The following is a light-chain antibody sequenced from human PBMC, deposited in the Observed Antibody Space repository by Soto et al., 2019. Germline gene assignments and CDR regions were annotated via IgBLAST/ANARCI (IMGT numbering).Light chain of an antibody. V-gene: IGLV3-21*04. J-gene: IGLJ2*01. CDR1: NIGRKN. CDR2: YDS. CDR3: QVWDSSVV. Sequence: SYELTQPLSVSVAPGQTARITCGGDNIGRKNVFWSQQKPGLATVLVIYYDSDRPSGIPERVSGSNSGNTATLTIRRVESGDAADYYCQVWDSSVVFGGGTKVTV.